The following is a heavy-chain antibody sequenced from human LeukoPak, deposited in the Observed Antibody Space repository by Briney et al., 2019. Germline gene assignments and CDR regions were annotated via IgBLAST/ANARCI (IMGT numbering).Heavy chain of an antibody. Sequence: AGRSLRLSCAASGFTFSSYGMHWVRQAPGKGLEWVALIWYDGSHKYYADSVKGRFTISRDNSKNTLYLQMDSLRTEDTAVYYCARDRGSSGYYSDYWGQGALVTVSS. CDR1: GFTFSSYG. CDR3: ARDRGSSGYYSDY. D-gene: IGHD3-22*01. V-gene: IGHV3-33*01. CDR2: IWYDGSHK. J-gene: IGHJ4*02.